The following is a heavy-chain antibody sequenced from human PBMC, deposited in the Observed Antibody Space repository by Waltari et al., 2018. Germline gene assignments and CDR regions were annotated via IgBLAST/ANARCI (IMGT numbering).Heavy chain of an antibody. CDR2: IYYSGSI. J-gene: IGHJ4*02. Sequence: QLQLQESGPGLVKPSETLSLTCTVSGGSISSSSYYWGWIRQPPGKGLEWIGSIYYSGSIYYNPSLKSRVTISVDTSKNQFSLKLSSVTAADTAVYYCARGLLWFGEFTRDSFDYWGQGTLVTVSS. CDR1: GGSISSSSYY. V-gene: IGHV4-39*07. D-gene: IGHD3-10*01. CDR3: ARGLLWFGEFTRDSFDY.